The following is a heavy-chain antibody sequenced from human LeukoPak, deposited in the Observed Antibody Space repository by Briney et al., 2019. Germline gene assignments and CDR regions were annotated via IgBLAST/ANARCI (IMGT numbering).Heavy chain of an antibody. CDR2: ISSSAGTI. CDR3: AKDRHSYSNAYFFDY. D-gene: IGHD4-11*01. CDR1: GFTVSSNY. J-gene: IGHJ4*02. Sequence: GGSLRLSCAASGFTVSSNYMIWVRQAPGKGLEWISYISSSAGTIYYADSVKGRFTISRDNAKNSLYLQMNSLRVEDTAVYYCAKDRHSYSNAYFFDYWGQGTLVTVSS. V-gene: IGHV3-11*04.